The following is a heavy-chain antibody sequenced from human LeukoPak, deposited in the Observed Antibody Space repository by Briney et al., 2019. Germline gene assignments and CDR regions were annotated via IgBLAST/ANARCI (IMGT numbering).Heavy chain of an antibody. CDR3: ARDGRPTSHSAPNWFDP. CDR1: GYTFTSYG. CDR2: IIPIFGTA. V-gene: IGHV1-69*13. J-gene: IGHJ5*02. D-gene: IGHD2-2*01. Sequence: GASVKVSCKASGYTFTSYGISWVRQAPGQGLEWMGGIIPIFGTANYAQEFQGRVTITADESTSTAYMELSSLRSEDTAVYYCARDGRPTSHSAPNWFDPWGQGTLVTVSS.